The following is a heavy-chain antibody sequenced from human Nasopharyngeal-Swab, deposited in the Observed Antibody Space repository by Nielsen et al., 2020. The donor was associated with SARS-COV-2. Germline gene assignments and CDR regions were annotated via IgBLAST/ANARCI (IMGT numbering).Heavy chain of an antibody. CDR1: EFAVNIND. CDR2: HYSGGRT. D-gene: IGHD2/OR15-2a*01. V-gene: IGHV3-53*01. CDR3: ARLHFYYMDF. J-gene: IGHJ6*03. Sequence: GGSMMTYCAASEFAVNINDVTCVRQPPGKRLHWVSMHYSGGRTEYAVSVKGRFAISRDSSKNTVSLQMNTVRAEDPGLYFCARLHFYYMDFWGKGTTVTVSS.